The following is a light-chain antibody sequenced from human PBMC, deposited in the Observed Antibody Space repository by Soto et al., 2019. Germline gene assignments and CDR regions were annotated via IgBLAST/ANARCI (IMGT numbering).Light chain of an antibody. Sequence: QSALTQPASVSGSPGQSITISCTGTSSDVGGYNYVSWYQQHPGKAPKLMIYDVSNRPSGVSDRFSGSKSGNTASLTISGLQAEDEAEYYCSSYTCSSTHVVFGGGTKLTVL. CDR2: DVS. J-gene: IGLJ2*01. V-gene: IGLV2-14*01. CDR1: SSDVGGYNY. CDR3: SSYTCSSTHVV.